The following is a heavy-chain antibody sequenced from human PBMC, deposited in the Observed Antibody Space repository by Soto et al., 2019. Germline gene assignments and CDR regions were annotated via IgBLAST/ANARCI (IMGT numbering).Heavy chain of an antibody. CDR2: IYYSGST. J-gene: IGHJ4*02. V-gene: IGHV4-61*01. CDR1: GGSVSSGSYY. CDR3: ARTMVGARSGYLDY. Sequence: QVQLQEAGPGLVKPSETLSLTCTVSGGSVSSGSYYWSWIRQPPGQGLEWIGYIYYSGSTNYNPSLKSRVTISVDTSKNQFSLKLSSVTAADTAVYYCARTMVGARSGYLDYWGRGTLVTVS. D-gene: IGHD1-26*01.